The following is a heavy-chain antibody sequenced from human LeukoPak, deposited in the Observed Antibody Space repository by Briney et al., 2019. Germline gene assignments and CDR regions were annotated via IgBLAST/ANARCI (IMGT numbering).Heavy chain of an antibody. V-gene: IGHV1-18*01. J-gene: IGHJ6*02. CDR1: GYTFTSYG. CDR2: ISAYNGNT. Sequence: ASVKVSCKASGYTFTSYGISWVRQAPGQGLEWMGWISAYNGNTNYAQKLQGRVTMTTDTSTSTAYMELRSLRSDDTAVYYCARVYGSGSYFSEYYYYGMDVWGQGTTVTVSS. D-gene: IGHD3-10*01. CDR3: ARVYGSGSYFSEYYYYGMDV.